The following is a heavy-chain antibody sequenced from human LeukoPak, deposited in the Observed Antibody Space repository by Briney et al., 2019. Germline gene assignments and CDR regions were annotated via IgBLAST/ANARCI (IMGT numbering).Heavy chain of an antibody. V-gene: IGHV1-18*01. CDR3: ARPYYCDSTGYYQYYFDY. J-gene: IGHJ4*02. D-gene: IGHD3-22*01. CDR1: GYTFTSYG. Sequence: GASVKVSCKASGYTFTSYGISWVRQAPGQGLEWMGWISAYNGNTNYAQKLQGRVTMTTDTSTSTAYMELRSLRSDDTAVYYCARPYYCDSTGYYQYYFDYWGQGTLVTVSS. CDR2: ISAYNGNT.